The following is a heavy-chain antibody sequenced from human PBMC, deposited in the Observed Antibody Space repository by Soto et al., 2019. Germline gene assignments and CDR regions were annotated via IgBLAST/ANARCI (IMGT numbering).Heavy chain of an antibody. D-gene: IGHD6-13*01. CDR1: GGSISSYY. CDR3: ARTMAAAGTGYYYGMDV. V-gene: IGHV4-59*01. J-gene: IGHJ6*02. Sequence: SETLSLTCTVSGGSISSYYWSWIRQPPGKGLEWIGYIYYSGSTNYNPSLKSRVTISVDTSKNQFSLKLSSVTAADTAVYYCARTMAAAGTGYYYGMDVWGQGTTVTVSS. CDR2: IYYSGST.